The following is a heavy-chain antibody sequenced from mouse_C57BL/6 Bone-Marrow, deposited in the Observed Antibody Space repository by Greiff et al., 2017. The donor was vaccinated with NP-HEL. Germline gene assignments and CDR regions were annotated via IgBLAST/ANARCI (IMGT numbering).Heavy chain of an antibody. Sequence: QVQLQQPGAELVRPGSSVKLSCKASGYTFTSYWMHWVKQRPIQGLEWIGNIDPSDSETHYNQKFKDKATLTVDKSSSTAYMQLSSLTSEDSAVYYCARGVGLGPWFAYWGQGTLVTVSA. J-gene: IGHJ3*01. V-gene: IGHV1-52*01. D-gene: IGHD4-1*01. CDR1: GYTFTSYW. CDR2: IDPSDSET. CDR3: ARGVGLGPWFAY.